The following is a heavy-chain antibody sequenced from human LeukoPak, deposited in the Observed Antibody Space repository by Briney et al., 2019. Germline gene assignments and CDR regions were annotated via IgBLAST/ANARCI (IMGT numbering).Heavy chain of an antibody. CDR2: IRSKAYGGTT. V-gene: IGHV3-49*04. Sequence: GGSLRLSCTASGFTFGDNVMSWVRQAPGKGLEWVGFIRSKAYGGTTKNAASVKGRFTISRDYSRSIAYLQMNSLKTEDTAVYYCTRRYNYDSSGYYYVRDAFDIWGQGTMVTVSS. CDR1: GFTFGDNV. J-gene: IGHJ3*02. CDR3: TRRYNYDSSGYYYVRDAFDI. D-gene: IGHD3-22*01.